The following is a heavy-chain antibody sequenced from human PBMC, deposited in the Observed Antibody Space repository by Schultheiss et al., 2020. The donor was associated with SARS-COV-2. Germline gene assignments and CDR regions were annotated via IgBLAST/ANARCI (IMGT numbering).Heavy chain of an antibody. J-gene: IGHJ5*02. Sequence: SQTLSLTCAVYGGSFSGYYWSWIRQPPGKGLEWIGEINHSGSTNYNPSLKSRVTISVDTSKNQFSLKLSSVTAADTAVYYCARCSQGGSGWFDPWGQGTLVTVSS. CDR3: ARCSQGGSGWFDP. D-gene: IGHD6-19*01. CDR2: INHSGST. V-gene: IGHV4-34*01. CDR1: GGSFSGYY.